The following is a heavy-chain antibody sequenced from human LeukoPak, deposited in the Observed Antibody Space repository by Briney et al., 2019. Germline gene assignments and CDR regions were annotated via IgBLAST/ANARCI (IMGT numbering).Heavy chain of an antibody. V-gene: IGHV3-49*04. Sequence: GGSLRLSSTASGFTFGDYAMSWVRQAPGKGLEWVGFIRSKAYGGTTEYAASVKGRFTISRDDSKSIAYLQMNSLKTEDTAVYYCTRDTLVDGDYDLVAFDIWGQGTMVTVSS. CDR3: TRDTLVDGDYDLVAFDI. CDR2: IRSKAYGGTT. CDR1: GFTFGDYA. D-gene: IGHD4-17*01. J-gene: IGHJ3*02.